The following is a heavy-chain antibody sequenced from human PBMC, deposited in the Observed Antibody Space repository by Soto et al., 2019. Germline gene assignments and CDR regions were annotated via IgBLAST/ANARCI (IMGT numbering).Heavy chain of an antibody. Sequence: GESLKISCKGSGYSFTSYWIGWVRQMPGKGLEWMGIIYPGDSDTRYSPSFQGQVTISADKSISTAYLQWSSLKASDTAMYYCARHSGRLYCSSTSCDNYYYYMDVWGKGTTVTVSS. D-gene: IGHD2-2*02. V-gene: IGHV5-51*01. CDR1: GYSFTSYW. J-gene: IGHJ6*03. CDR2: IYPGDSDT. CDR3: ARHSGRLYCSSTSCDNYYYYMDV.